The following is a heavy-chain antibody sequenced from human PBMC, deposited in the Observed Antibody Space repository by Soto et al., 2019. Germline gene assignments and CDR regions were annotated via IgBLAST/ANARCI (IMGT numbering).Heavy chain of an antibody. CDR2: IIPIFGTA. D-gene: IGHD2-2*01. V-gene: IGHV1-69*13. CDR3: ARTGGIYCSSTSCPNWFDP. CDR1: GGTFSSYA. J-gene: IGHJ5*02. Sequence: SVKVSCKASGGTFSSYAIIWVRQAPGQGLEWMGGIIPIFGTANYAQKFQGRVTITADESTSTAYMELSSLRSEDTAVYYCARTGGIYCSSTSCPNWFDPWGQGTLVTVSS.